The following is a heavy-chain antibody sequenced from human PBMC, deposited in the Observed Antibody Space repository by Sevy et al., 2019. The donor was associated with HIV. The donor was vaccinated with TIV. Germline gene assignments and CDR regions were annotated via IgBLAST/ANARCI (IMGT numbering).Heavy chain of an antibody. CDR2: ISSSSSYI. D-gene: IGHD3-10*01. V-gene: IGHV3-21*01. Sequence: GGSLRLSCAASGFTFSSYSMNWVRQAPGKGLEWVSSISSSSSYIYYADSVKGRFTISRDNAKNSLYLQMNSLRAEDTAVYYCARGHTRGSGIYYYYYYMDVWGKGTTVTVSS. J-gene: IGHJ6*03. CDR1: GFTFSSYS. CDR3: ARGHTRGSGIYYYYYYMDV.